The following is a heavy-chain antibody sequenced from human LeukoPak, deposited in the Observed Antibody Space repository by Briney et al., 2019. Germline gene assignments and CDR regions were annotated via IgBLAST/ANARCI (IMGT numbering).Heavy chain of an antibody. V-gene: IGHV3-23*01. CDR3: AKGGIDAFDI. J-gene: IGHJ3*02. CDR1: GGTFSSYA. D-gene: IGHD3-16*01. Sequence: SCKASGGTFSSYAISWVRQAPGKGLEWVSAISGSGGSTYYADSVKGRFTISRDNSKNTLYLQMNSLRAEDTAVYYCAKGGIDAFDIWGQGTMVTVSS. CDR2: ISGSGGST.